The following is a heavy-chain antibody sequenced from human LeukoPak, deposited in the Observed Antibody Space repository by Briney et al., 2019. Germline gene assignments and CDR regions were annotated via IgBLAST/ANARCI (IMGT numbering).Heavy chain of an antibody. CDR2: ISSSSTYI. CDR1: GFTFSSYS. D-gene: IGHD4-23*01. CDR3: AKDDDYGGNAAFDY. J-gene: IGHJ4*02. V-gene: IGHV3-21*01. Sequence: GGSLRLSCAASGFTFSSYSMNWVRQAPGKGLEWVSSISSSSTYIYYADSVKGRFTISRDNSKNSLFLQMNSLRAEDTAVYYCAKDDDYGGNAAFDYWGQGTLVTVSS.